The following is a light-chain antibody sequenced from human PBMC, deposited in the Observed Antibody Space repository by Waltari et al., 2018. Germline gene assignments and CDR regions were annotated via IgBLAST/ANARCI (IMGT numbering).Light chain of an antibody. V-gene: IGKV3-20*01. CDR2: GAS. CDR3: QHYVRLPVA. J-gene: IGKJ1*01. Sequence: EIVLTQSPSTLSLSPGERATLSCRASESVRTALAWYQQKPGQAPRLLIFGASNMAIGIPDRFSGGGSGTDFSLTISRLEPEDFAVYFCQHYVRLPVAFGQGTKVDVK. CDR1: ESVRTA.